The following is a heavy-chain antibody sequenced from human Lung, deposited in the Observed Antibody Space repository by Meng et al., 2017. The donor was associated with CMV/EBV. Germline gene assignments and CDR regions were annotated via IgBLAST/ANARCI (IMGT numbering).Heavy chain of an antibody. CDR3: ARTYDHRWRNHHYLDY. J-gene: IGHJ4*02. Sequence: HVQLVQSASELKNPGASVKISCQTSGYSFFTLSLNWMRQAPGQGLEWIGLIDTSTGRPTYGQDFVGRFVISADIGVSTSYLLITDQRADDTALYYCARTYDHRWRNHHYLDYWGQGTLVTVSS. CDR1: GYSFFTLS. D-gene: IGHD3-16*01. V-gene: IGHV7-4-1*02. CDR2: IDTSTGRP.